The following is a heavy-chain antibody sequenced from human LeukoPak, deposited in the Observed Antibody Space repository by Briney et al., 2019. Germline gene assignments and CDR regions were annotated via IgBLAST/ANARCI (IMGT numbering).Heavy chain of an antibody. J-gene: IGHJ4*02. CDR3: AKRLGGSGFDY. CDR1: GFAFSTYV. D-gene: IGHD3-16*01. Sequence: GGSLRLSCAASGFAFSTYVMSWVRQAPGKGLDWVSAIGTSGGTTYYADSMKGRFTISRDNSKDTLYLQMNSLRAEDTAVYYCAKRLGGSGFDYWGQGTLVTVSS. CDR2: IGTSGGTT. V-gene: IGHV3-23*01.